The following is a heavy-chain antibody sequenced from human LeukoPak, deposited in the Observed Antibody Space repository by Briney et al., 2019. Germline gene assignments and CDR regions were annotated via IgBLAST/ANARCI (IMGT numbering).Heavy chain of an antibody. Sequence: ASVKVSCKASGGTFSSYAISWVRQAPAQGLEWMGWINPNIGGTNYAQKFQGWVTMTRDTSISTAYMELSRLRSDDTAVYYCAREEVVVVPAAIPIYYYYGMDVWGQGTTVTVSS. CDR3: AREEVVVVPAAIPIYYYYGMDV. CDR2: INPNIGGT. J-gene: IGHJ6*02. CDR1: GGTFSSYA. D-gene: IGHD2-2*01. V-gene: IGHV1-2*04.